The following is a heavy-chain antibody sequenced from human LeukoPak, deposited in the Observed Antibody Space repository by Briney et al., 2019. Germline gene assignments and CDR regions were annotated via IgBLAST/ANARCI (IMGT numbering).Heavy chain of an antibody. Sequence: ASVTVSCRASGYTFTSYDINWVRQATGQGLEWMGWMNPNSGNTGYAQKFQGRVTMTRNTSISTAYMELSSLRSEDTAVYYCARGRRYSSGWYRAYYYYGMDVWGQGTTVTVSS. D-gene: IGHD6-19*01. V-gene: IGHV1-8*01. CDR3: ARGRRYSSGWYRAYYYYGMDV. CDR1: GYTFTSYD. CDR2: MNPNSGNT. J-gene: IGHJ6*02.